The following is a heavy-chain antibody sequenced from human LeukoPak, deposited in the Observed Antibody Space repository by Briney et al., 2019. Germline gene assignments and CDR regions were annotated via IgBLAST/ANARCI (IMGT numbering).Heavy chain of an antibody. CDR3: TRDWDLSTKQYKYYFDY. Sequence: PGGSLKLSCAASGYTLSGSAMHWVPQASGKGLEWVGRIRSKANSYPTAYAASVKGRFTISRDDSKNTAYLQMNSLKTEGTAVYYCTRDWDLSTKQYKYYFDYWGQGTLVTVSS. V-gene: IGHV3-73*01. CDR2: IRSKANSYPT. CDR1: GYTLSGSA. D-gene: IGHD1-1*01. J-gene: IGHJ4*02.